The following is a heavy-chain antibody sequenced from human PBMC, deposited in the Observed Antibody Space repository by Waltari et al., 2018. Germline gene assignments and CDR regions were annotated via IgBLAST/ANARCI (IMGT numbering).Heavy chain of an antibody. CDR3: ARDIGFCSGNNCFSVL. J-gene: IGHJ4*02. CDR2: ISGGGHTI. D-gene: IGHD2-15*01. V-gene: IGHV3-48*03. CDR1: GFTFSSYE. Sequence: EGQLVESGGTLVQPGGSLRLSCAASGFTFSSYEMNWVRQAPGKGLEWISYISGGGHTIDYADTVKGRFTISRDNAENSLFLQMDSLRVDDTAIYYCARDIGFCSGNNCFSVLWGQGTLVTVSS.